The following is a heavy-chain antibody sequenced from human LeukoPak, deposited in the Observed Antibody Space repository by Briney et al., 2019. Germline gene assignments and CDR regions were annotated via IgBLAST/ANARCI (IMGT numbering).Heavy chain of an antibody. V-gene: IGHV4-39*07. CDR3: ARRYDFWSGYPPPLDY. J-gene: IGHJ4*02. CDR1: GASISSRSYS. CDR2: FYYSGST. Sequence: PSETLSLTCTVSGASISSRSYSWGWIRQPPGKGLEWIGSFYYSGSTYYNPSLKSRVTISVDTSKNQFSLKLSSVTAADTAVYYCARRYDFWSGYPPPLDYWGQGTLVTVSS. D-gene: IGHD3-3*01.